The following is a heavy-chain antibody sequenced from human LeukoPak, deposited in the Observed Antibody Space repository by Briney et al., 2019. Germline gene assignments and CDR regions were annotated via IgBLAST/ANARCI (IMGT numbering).Heavy chain of an antibody. CDR2: ISGSGGST. CDR1: GFTFSSYG. Sequence: GGTLRLSCAASGFTFSSYGMSWVRQAPGKGLEWVSAISGSGGSTYYADSVKGRFTISRDNAKNSLYLQMNSLRAEDTAVYYCARAQRYYDFWSGYYYYYYYMDVWGKGTTVTVSS. J-gene: IGHJ6*03. D-gene: IGHD3-3*01. CDR3: ARAQRYYDFWSGYYYYYYYMDV. V-gene: IGHV3-23*01.